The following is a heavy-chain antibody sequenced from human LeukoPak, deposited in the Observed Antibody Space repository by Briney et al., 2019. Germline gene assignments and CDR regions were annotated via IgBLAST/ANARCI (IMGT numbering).Heavy chain of an antibody. CDR1: GYTFISYG. J-gene: IGHJ5*02. Sequence: GASVKVSCKASGYTFISYGISWVRQAPGQGLEWMGWISAYNGNTNYAQKLQGRATMTTDTSTSTAYMELSRLRSDDTAVYYCARDRVVVAASFRFDPWGQGTLVTVSS. V-gene: IGHV1-18*01. D-gene: IGHD2-15*01. CDR2: ISAYNGNT. CDR3: ARDRVVVAASFRFDP.